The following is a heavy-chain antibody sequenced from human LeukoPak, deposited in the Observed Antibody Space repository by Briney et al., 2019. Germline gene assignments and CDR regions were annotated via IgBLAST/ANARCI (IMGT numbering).Heavy chain of an antibody. CDR3: ARGFGSGTSPIDL. CDR1: GRSIRSVY. D-gene: IGHD3-10*01. CDR2: IYATDLT. V-gene: IGHV4-4*07. Sequence: SETLSLTCTVSGRSIRSVYWNWIRQSAGKGLEWIGRIYATDLTNHNPSLKSRVTLSVDMSKNELSLTLKSVTAADTAVYYCARGFGSGTSPIDLWGQGALVTVSS. J-gene: IGHJ5*02.